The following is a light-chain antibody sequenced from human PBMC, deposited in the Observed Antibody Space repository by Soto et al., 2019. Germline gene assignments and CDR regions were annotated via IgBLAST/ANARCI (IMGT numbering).Light chain of an antibody. Sequence: QSVLTQPPSASGTPGQRVTISCSGSRSNIGSYTVNWYQQLPGTAPKLLLYSNDERPSGVPDRFSGSKSGTSASLAISGLQSEDEADYYCAAWDDSLSNYGLGTGTKLTVL. CDR2: SND. CDR1: RSNIGSYT. J-gene: IGLJ1*01. V-gene: IGLV1-44*01. CDR3: AAWDDSLSNYG.